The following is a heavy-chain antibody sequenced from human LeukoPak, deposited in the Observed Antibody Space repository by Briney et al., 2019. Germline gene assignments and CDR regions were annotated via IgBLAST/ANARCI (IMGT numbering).Heavy chain of an antibody. CDR1: GYRFSNYG. V-gene: IGHV1-18*01. CDR2: ISADNGNT. J-gene: IGHJ5*02. CDR3: ARGISRLRNAFSCGGDCFNWFDP. D-gene: IGHD2-21*01. Sequence: GASVKVSCKASGYRFSNYGISWVRQAPGQGLEWMGWISADNGNTQYAQKFQDRVTMTTDTSTATAYMEMSSLRSEDTAVYYCARGISRLRNAFSCGGDCFNWFDPWGQGTLVTVSS.